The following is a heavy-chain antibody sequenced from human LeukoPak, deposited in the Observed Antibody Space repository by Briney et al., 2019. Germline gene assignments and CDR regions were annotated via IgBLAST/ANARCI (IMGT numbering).Heavy chain of an antibody. CDR2: IYPGDSDT. V-gene: IGHV5-51*01. D-gene: IGHD3-10*01. CDR3: ARQGSDYYGSGSYHGWFDP. J-gene: IGHJ5*02. CDR1: GYSFTSYW. Sequence: GESLKISCKGSGYSFTSYWIGWVRQMPGKGLEWMGIIYPGDSDTRYSPSFQGQVTISADKSISTAYLQWSSLKASDTAMYYCARQGSDYYGSGSYHGWFDPWGQGTLVTVSS.